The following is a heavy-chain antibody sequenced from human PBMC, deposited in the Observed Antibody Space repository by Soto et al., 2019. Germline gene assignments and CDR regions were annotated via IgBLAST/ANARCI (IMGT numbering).Heavy chain of an antibody. CDR3: ARGTTTSAFSAMGV. CDR1: GFTFSNNA. Sequence: QVQLVESGGGVVQPGRSLRLSCAASGFTFSNNAMDWVRQAPGKGLEWVAVISYDGSNKYIAESVKDRFTISRDNSKNTLFLQMNSLRAEDTAVYYCARGTTTSAFSAMGVWGQGTTVTVSS. V-gene: IGHV3-30-3*01. D-gene: IGHD1-1*01. J-gene: IGHJ6*02. CDR2: ISYDGSNK.